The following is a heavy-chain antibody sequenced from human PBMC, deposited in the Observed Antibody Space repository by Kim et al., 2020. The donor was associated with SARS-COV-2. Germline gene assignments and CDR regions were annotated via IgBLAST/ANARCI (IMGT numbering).Heavy chain of an antibody. V-gene: IGHV4-39*01. J-gene: IGHJ4*02. Sequence: SETLSLTCTVSGGSISSSSYYWGWIRQPPGKGLEWIGSIYYSGSTYYNPSLKSRVTISVDTSKNQFSLKLSSVTAADTAVYYCARHRYSSSFRFDYWGQGTLVTVSS. CDR3: ARHRYSSSFRFDY. CDR1: GGSISSSSYY. CDR2: IYYSGST. D-gene: IGHD6-6*01.